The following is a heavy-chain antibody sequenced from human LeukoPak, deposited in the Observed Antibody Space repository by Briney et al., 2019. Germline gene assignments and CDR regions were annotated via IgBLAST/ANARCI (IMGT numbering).Heavy chain of an antibody. D-gene: IGHD3-10*01. J-gene: IGHJ4*02. V-gene: IGHV3-23*01. CDR2: ISGSGGST. Sequence: GGSLRLSCAASGFTFSSYAMSWVRQAPGKGLEWVSAISGSGGSTYYADSVKGRFTISRDNSKNTLYLQMNSLRAEDTAVYYCASTGMVRGAYFDYWGQGTLVTVPS. CDR1: GFTFSSYA. CDR3: ASTGMVRGAYFDY.